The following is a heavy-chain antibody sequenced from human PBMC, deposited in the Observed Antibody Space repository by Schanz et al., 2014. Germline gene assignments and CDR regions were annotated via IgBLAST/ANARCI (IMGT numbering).Heavy chain of an antibody. J-gene: IGHJ4*02. Sequence: VQLVESGGGLVKPGGSLRLSCAASGFTFTSYSIHWVRQAPGKGLEWVAVISDDGSRRHYADFVTGRFTISRDNSKDTVYLQMNSLRAEDTAVYYCARDLAGGGNDVWGQGTLVTVSS. CDR3: ARDLAGGGNDV. CDR1: GFTFTSYS. CDR2: ISDDGSRR. V-gene: IGHV3-30*19. D-gene: IGHD2-15*01.